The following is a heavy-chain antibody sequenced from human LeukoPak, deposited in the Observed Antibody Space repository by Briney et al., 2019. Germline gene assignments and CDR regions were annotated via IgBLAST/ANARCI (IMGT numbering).Heavy chain of an antibody. D-gene: IGHD3-3*01. CDR1: GFTFSSYW. V-gene: IGHV3-7*01. CDR2: IKQDGSEK. J-gene: IGHJ4*02. Sequence: GGSLRLSCAASGFTFSSYWMSWVRQAPGKGLEWVANIKQDGSEKYYVDSVKGRFTISRDNAKNSLYLQMNSLRAEDTAVYYCARDGRAIFGVVNFDYWGQGTLVTVSS. CDR3: ARDGRAIFGVVNFDY.